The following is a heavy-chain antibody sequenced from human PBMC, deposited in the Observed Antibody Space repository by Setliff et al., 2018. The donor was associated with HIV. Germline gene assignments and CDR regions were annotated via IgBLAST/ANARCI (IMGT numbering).Heavy chain of an antibody. CDR3: ARVRLTMIMMVDYFDQ. CDR1: GGSISNFY. CDR2: IYPTGDT. J-gene: IGHJ4*02. D-gene: IGHD3-22*01. Sequence: LSLTCSVSGGSISNFYWSWIRQPPGKGLEWVGHIYPTGDTNYNPSLKSRVTLSADTSKNQLSLSLTSVTAADTAVYCCARVRLTMIMMVDYFDQWGQGTLVTVSS. V-gene: IGHV4-4*07.